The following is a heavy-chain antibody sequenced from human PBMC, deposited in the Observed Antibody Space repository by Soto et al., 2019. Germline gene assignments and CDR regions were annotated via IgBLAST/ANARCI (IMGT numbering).Heavy chain of an antibody. Sequence: VKVSCKASGYTFTGYYMHFVRQAPGQGLEWMGWINPNSGGTNYAQKFQGWVTMTRDTSISTAYMELSRLRSDDTAVYYCARGHPARTPGYNWFDPWGQGTLVTVSS. CDR2: INPNSGGT. V-gene: IGHV1-2*04. CDR1: GYTFTGYY. CDR3: ARGHPARTPGYNWFDP. D-gene: IGHD2-2*01. J-gene: IGHJ5*02.